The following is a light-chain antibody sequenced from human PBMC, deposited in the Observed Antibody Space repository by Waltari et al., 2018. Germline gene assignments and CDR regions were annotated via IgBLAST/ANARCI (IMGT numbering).Light chain of an antibody. J-gene: IGLJ3*02. CDR2: LNN. Sequence: APGQRVTISCTGSSSNIGAGYDVHWYQQLPGTAPKLLIYLNNNRPSGVPDRFSGSKSGTSASLAITGLQAEDEADYYCQSYDSSLSASVFGGGTKLTVL. CDR3: QSYDSSLSASV. CDR1: SSNIGAGYD. V-gene: IGLV1-40*01.